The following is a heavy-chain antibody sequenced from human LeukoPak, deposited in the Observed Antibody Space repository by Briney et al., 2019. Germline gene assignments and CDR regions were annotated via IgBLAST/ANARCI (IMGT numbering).Heavy chain of an antibody. CDR2: IYYTGSS. CDR1: AGSIRSYH. Sequence: SETLSLTCTVSAGSIRSYHWNWIRQPPGKGLEWIGYIYYTGSSNYNPSLKSRVTMSVDTSKSQFSLKLSSVTAADTAVYYCARDLGFELWFGERGNWFDPWGQGTLVTVSS. D-gene: IGHD3-10*01. CDR3: ARDLGFELWFGERGNWFDP. J-gene: IGHJ5*02. V-gene: IGHV4-59*12.